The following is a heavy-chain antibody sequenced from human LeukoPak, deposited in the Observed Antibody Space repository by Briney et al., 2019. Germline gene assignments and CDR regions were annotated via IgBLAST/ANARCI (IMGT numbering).Heavy chain of an antibody. D-gene: IGHD3-3*02. CDR3: ARGRIRHGYFQH. V-gene: IGHV4-34*01. CDR1: GGSFSGHY. J-gene: IGHJ1*01. Sequence: SETLSLTCAVYGGSFSGHYWSWIRQPPGKGLEWIGEINHSGSTNYNPSLKSRVTISVDTSKNQFSLKLSSVTAADTAVYYCARGRIRHGYFQHWGQGTLVTVSS. CDR2: INHSGST.